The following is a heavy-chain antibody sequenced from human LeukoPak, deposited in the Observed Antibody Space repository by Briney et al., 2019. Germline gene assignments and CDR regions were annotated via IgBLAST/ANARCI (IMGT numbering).Heavy chain of an antibody. D-gene: IGHD4-23*01. V-gene: IGHV3-23*01. J-gene: IGHJ4*02. CDR3: AKVPRTTVVTPYYFHY. Sequence: GGSLRLSCAASGFTFSSYAMSWVRQAPGKGLEWVSAISGIGGSTYYSDSVRGRFTISRDNSKNTLYLQMNSLRAEDTAVCYCAKVPRTTVVTPYYFHYWGQGTLVTVSS. CDR1: GFTFSSYA. CDR2: ISGIGGST.